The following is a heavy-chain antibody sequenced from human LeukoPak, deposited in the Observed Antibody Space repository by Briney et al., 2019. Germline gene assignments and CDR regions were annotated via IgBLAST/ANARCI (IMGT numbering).Heavy chain of an antibody. CDR1: GFTFSSYA. J-gene: IGHJ3*02. CDR2: ISYDGSNK. V-gene: IGHV3-30-3*01. CDR3: ARGIVVVPAARSYAFDI. Sequence: LPGRSLRLSCAASGFTFSSYAMHWVRQAPGKGLEWVAVISYDGSNKYYAESVKGRFTISRDNSENTLYLQMNSLRAEDMAMYYCARGIVVVPAARSYAFDIWGQGTMVTVSS. D-gene: IGHD2-2*01.